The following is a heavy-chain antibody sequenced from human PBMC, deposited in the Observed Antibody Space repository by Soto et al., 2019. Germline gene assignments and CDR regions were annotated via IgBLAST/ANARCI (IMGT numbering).Heavy chain of an antibody. J-gene: IGHJ6*02. D-gene: IGHD3-16*01. CDR3: AMVDVYVTPSPQDV. V-gene: IGHV1-18*01. CDR1: GYTFTRYG. Sequence: QVQLVQSGAEVKNPGASVKVSCKASGYTFTRYGIGWARQAPGQGLEWMGWINTYNANTNDAQNVQGRVTLTTDTSTSTAYMELRSLRSNDTAIYYCAMVDVYVTPSPQDVWGQGTTVIVSS. CDR2: INTYNANT.